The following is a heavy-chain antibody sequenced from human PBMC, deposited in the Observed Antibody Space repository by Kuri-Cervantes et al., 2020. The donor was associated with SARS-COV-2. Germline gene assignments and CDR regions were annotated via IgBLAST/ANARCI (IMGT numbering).Heavy chain of an antibody. CDR2: ISSSSSYI. Sequence: GESLKISCTASGFPFKNHAVTWVRQAPGKGLEWVSSISSSSSYIYYADSVKGRFTISRDNAKNSLYLQMNSLRAEDTAVYYCARDGRYGSGSYYNLKNWFDPWGQGTLVTVSS. D-gene: IGHD3-10*01. CDR1: GFPFKNHA. CDR3: ARDGRYGSGSYYNLKNWFDP. J-gene: IGHJ5*02. V-gene: IGHV3-21*01.